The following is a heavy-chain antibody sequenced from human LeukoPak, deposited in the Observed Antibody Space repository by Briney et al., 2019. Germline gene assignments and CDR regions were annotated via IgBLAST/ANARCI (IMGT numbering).Heavy chain of an antibody. CDR1: GFTFSSYA. D-gene: IGHD6-13*01. J-gene: IGHJ4*02. CDR3: ARGIAAADIDY. Sequence: GGSLRLSCAASGFTFSSYAMSWVRQAPGKGLVWVSRINSDGSSTSYADSVKGRFTISRDSAKNTLYLQMNSLRAEDTAVYYCARGIAAADIDYWGQGTLVTVSS. CDR2: INSDGSST. V-gene: IGHV3-74*01.